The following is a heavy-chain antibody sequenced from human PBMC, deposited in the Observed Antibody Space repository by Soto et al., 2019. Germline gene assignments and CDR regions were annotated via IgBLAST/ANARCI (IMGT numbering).Heavy chain of an antibody. V-gene: IGHV3-30-3*01. D-gene: IGHD3-10*01. CDR1: GFTLSSYA. Sequence: GGSLRLSCAASGFTLSSYAIHWVRQAPGKGLEWVTVISKGGSNLYFADSVKGRFTISRDDSNNTVYLQMNSLRAEDTAVYYCAKARGGLRYYSTVTAVGRKGPTATVPP. CDR3: AKARGGLRYYSTVTAV. J-gene: IGHJ6*04. CDR2: ISKGGSNL.